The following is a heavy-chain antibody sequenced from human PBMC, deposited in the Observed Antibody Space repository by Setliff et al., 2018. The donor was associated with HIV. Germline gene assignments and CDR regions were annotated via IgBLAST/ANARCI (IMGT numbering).Heavy chain of an antibody. Sequence: SETLSLTCTVSAGSIRSSTYYWGWIRQSPGKGLEWIGSIYYSGSTSYNPSLKSRVTISVHTSKNQFSLRLTSVTAADTAVYYCVRIWDIVGGPSDYWGLGNMVTVSS. CDR3: VRIWDIVGGPSDY. D-gene: IGHD1-26*01. V-gene: IGHV4-39*01. CDR2: IYYSGST. CDR1: AGSIRSSTYY. J-gene: IGHJ4*02.